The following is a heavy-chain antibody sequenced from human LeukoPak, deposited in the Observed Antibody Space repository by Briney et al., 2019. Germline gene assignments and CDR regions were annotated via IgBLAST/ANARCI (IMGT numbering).Heavy chain of an antibody. V-gene: IGHV3-21*01. CDR2: ISNSSSYI. CDR3: ARDRTHSSSWYEVVDYFDY. CDR1: GFTFSSYS. Sequence: GGSLRLSCAASGFTFSSYSMNWVRQAPGKGLEWVSSISNSSSYIYYADSVKGRFTISRDNAKNSLYLQMNSLRAEDTAVYYCARDRTHSSSWYEVVDYFDYWGQGTLVTVSS. D-gene: IGHD6-13*01. J-gene: IGHJ4*02.